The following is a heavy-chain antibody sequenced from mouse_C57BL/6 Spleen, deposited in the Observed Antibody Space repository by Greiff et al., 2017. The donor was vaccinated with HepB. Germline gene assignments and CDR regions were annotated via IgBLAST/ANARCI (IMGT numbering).Heavy chain of an antibody. V-gene: IGHV5-9*01. CDR2: ISGGGGNT. CDR1: GFTFSSYT. J-gene: IGHJ1*03. D-gene: IGHD2-4*01. CDR3: ARPDYDEYFDV. Sequence: DVMLVESGGGLVKPGGSLKLSCAASGFTFSSYTMSWVRQTPEKRLEWVATISGGGGNTYYPDSVKGRFTISRDNAKNTLYLQMSSLRSEDTALYYCARPDYDEYFDVWGTGTTVTVSS.